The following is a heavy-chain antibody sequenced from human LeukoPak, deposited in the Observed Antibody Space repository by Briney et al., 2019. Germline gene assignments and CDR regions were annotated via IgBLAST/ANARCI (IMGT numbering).Heavy chain of an antibody. CDR2: IYYSGST. J-gene: IGHJ2*01. Sequence: PSETLSLTCTVSGGSISSYYWSWIRQPPGKGLEWIGYIYYSGSTNYNPSLKSRVTISVDTSKNQFSLKRSSVTAADTAVYYCARDPIPRHYYDSSRYFDLWGRGTLVTVSS. V-gene: IGHV4-59*01. CDR3: ARDPIPRHYYDSSRYFDL. D-gene: IGHD3-22*01. CDR1: GGSISSYY.